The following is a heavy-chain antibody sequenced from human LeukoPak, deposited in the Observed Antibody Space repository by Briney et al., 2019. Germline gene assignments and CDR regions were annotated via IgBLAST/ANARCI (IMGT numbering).Heavy chain of an antibody. D-gene: IGHD6-13*01. V-gene: IGHV4-39*01. Sequence: PSETLSLTCTVSGDSISSTNYYWGWIRQPPGKGLEWIGSIYYSGSTNYNPSLKSRVTISVDTSKNQFSLKLSSVTAADTAVYYCARHIAAPIAAAGNFDYWGQGTLVTVSS. CDR1: GDSISSTNYY. CDR3: ARHIAAPIAAAGNFDY. J-gene: IGHJ4*02. CDR2: IYYSGST.